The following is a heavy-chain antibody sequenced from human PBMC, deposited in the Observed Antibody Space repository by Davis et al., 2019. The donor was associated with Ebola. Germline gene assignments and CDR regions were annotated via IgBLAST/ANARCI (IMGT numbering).Heavy chain of an antibody. Sequence: PGGSLRLSCAASGFTFSSYGMHWVRQAPGKGLEWVAVISYDGSNKYYADSVKGRFTISRDNSKNTLYLQMNSLRAEDTAAYYCARDRPLDFFFGDYYGMDVWGQGTTVTVSS. CDR1: GFTFSSYG. CDR3: ARDRPLDFFFGDYYGMDV. CDR2: ISYDGSNK. D-gene: IGHD3-16*01. J-gene: IGHJ6*02. V-gene: IGHV3-30*03.